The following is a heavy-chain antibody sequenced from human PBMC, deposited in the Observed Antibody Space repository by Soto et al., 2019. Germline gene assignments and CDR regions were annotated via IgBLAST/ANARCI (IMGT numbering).Heavy chain of an antibody. CDR2: ITNRGTHT. Sequence: GGSLRLSCTASGFSFSSYTMNWVRQAPGRGLQWVASITNRGTHTYSADSVKGRFTISRDNDKNSLYLQMNNLRAEDTATYYCARAHEVAWFDSWGLGTLVTVSS. CDR1: GFSFSSYT. CDR3: ARAHEVAWFDS. D-gene: IGHD2-15*01. J-gene: IGHJ5*01. V-gene: IGHV3-21*06.